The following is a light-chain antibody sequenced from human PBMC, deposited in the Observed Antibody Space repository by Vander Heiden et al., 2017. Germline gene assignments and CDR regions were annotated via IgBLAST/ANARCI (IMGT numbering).Light chain of an antibody. CDR2: EVS. Sequence: QSPLPQPASVSGSPGRSITISCTGTSSDVVSYNLVSWYQQHPGKAPKLMIYEVSKRPSGVSNRFSGSKSGNTASLTISGLQAEDEADYYCCSYAGSSTWVFGGGTKLTVL. CDR3: CSYAGSSTWV. CDR1: SSDVVSYNL. V-gene: IGLV2-23*02. J-gene: IGLJ3*02.